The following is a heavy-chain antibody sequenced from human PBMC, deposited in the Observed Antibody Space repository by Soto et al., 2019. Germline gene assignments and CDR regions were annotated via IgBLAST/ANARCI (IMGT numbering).Heavy chain of an antibody. Sequence: QLQLQESGPGLVKPSETLSLTCTVSGGSISRSSYYWGWIRPPPGKGLEWIGTIYHSGSTYYKPSLKSRVTISVDTSKNQFSLKLNSVTAADTAIYYCAREMGGSIDYWGQGTLVTVSS. CDR2: IYHSGST. CDR1: GGSISRSSYY. V-gene: IGHV4-39*01. J-gene: IGHJ4*02. D-gene: IGHD1-26*01. CDR3: AREMGGSIDY.